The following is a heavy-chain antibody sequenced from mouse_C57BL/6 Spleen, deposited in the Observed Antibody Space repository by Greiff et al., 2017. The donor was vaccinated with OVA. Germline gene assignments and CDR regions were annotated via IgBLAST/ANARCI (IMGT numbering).Heavy chain of an antibody. CDR3: ARKGAYYSNYEDWYFDV. CDR2: INPSTGGT. V-gene: IGHV1-43*01. CDR1: GYSFTGYY. D-gene: IGHD2-5*01. Sequence: VQLQQSGPELVKPGASVKISCKASGYSFTGYYMHWVKQSSEKSLEWIGEINPSTGGTSYNQKFKGKATLTVDKPSSTAYMQLKSLTSEDSAVYYCARKGAYYSNYEDWYFDVWGTGTTVTVSS. J-gene: IGHJ1*03.